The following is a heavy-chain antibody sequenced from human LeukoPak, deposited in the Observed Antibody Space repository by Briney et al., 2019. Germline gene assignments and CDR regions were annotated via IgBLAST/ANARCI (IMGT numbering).Heavy chain of an antibody. J-gene: IGHJ6*03. CDR1: GGSISSSSYY. CDR2: IYYSGST. CDR3: ARGVIMDV. Sequence: SETLSLTCTVSGGSISSSSYYWGWIRQPPGKGLEWIGSIYYSGSTYYNPSLKSRVTISVDTSKNQFSLKLSSVTAADTAVYYCARGVIMDVWGKGTTVTVSS. D-gene: IGHD2/OR15-2a*01. V-gene: IGHV4-39*07.